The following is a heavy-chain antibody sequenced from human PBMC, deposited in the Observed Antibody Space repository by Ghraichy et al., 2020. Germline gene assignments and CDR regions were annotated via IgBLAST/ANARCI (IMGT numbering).Heavy chain of an antibody. Sequence: ASVKVSCKVSGYTLTELSMHWVRQAPGKGLEWMGGFDPEDGETIYAQKFQGRVTMTEDTSTDTAYMELSSLRSEDTAVYYCATEVPYSSGWGERIDYWGQGTLVTVSS. J-gene: IGHJ4*02. CDR2: FDPEDGET. V-gene: IGHV1-24*01. D-gene: IGHD6-19*01. CDR3: ATEVPYSSGWGERIDY. CDR1: GYTLTELS.